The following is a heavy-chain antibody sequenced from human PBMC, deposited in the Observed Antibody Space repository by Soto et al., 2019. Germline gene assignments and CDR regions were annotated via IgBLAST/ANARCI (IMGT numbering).Heavy chain of an antibody. CDR1: GYALTSYY. CDR3: ARDQRHYDILTGYYFYGMDV. J-gene: IGHJ6*02. V-gene: IGHV1-46*01. D-gene: IGHD3-9*01. Sequence: QVQLVQSGAEVKKPGASVKVSCKALGYALTSYYMHWVRQAPGQGLEWMGIINPSSGSTSFSQKFQDRVTMTRDTSTNTVYMELSSLRSDDTAVYYCARDQRHYDILTGYYFYGMDVWGQGTTVTVSS. CDR2: INPSSGST.